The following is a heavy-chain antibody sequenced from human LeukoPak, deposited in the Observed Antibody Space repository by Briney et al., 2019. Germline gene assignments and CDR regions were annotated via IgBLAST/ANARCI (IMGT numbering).Heavy chain of an antibody. D-gene: IGHD2-15*01. J-gene: IGHJ4*02. Sequence: SETLSLTCTVSGGSISSYYWSWIRQPPGKGLEWIGYAYYSGHTNYSSSLKSRVTMSLDTSKSQFSLRLSSVTAADTAVYFCARHPFATPFDYWGPGTLVTVSS. CDR1: GGSISSYY. CDR3: ARHPFATPFDY. V-gene: IGHV4-59*08. CDR2: AYYSGHT.